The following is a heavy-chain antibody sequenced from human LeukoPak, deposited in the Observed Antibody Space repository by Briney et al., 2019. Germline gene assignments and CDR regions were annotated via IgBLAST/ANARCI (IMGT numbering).Heavy chain of an antibody. CDR2: IESKTDGGTT. V-gene: IGHV3-15*04. D-gene: IGHD3-10*01. CDR3: TTYGSGRKFDY. CDR1: GFSFSDAW. Sequence: SGGSLRLSCAASGFSFSDAWMSWVRQIPGKGLEWVGRIESKTDGGTTDYAAPVKGRFTISRDDSTNTLYLQMNSLKSEDTAVYYCTTYGSGRKFDYWGQGILVTVSS. J-gene: IGHJ4*02.